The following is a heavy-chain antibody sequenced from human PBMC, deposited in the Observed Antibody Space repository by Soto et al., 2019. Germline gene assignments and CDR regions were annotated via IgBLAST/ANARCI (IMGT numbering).Heavy chain of an antibody. CDR2: FDPEDGET. D-gene: IGHD2-8*01. V-gene: IGHV1-24*01. CDR1: GYTPPELS. J-gene: IGHJ6*02. Sequence: ASVKGSCKVFGYTPPELSIHRGRQAPGKGVEWVGGFDPEDGETIYAQKFQGRVTMTEDTSTDTAYMELSSLRSEDTAVYYCARPKAYCTNGVCYGEGSGMDVWGQGTTVTV. CDR3: ARPKAYCTNGVCYGEGSGMDV.